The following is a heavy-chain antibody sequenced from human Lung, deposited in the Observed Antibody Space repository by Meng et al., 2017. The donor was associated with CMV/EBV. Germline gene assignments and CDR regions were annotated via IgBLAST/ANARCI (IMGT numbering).Heavy chain of an antibody. J-gene: IGHJ4*02. CDR1: GDSVSTNTAT. CDR3: ARATSSDWSNYFDS. D-gene: IGHD6-19*01. V-gene: IGHV6-1*01. CDR2: TYYRSKSYN. Sequence: SETLSLTCAISGDSVSTNTATWHWIRQSPSGGLEWLGRTYYRSKSYNDYAVSVRGRITINPDTSKNQFSLQLNSVTPDDTALYFCARATSSDWSNYFDSXGQRXLVTVSS.